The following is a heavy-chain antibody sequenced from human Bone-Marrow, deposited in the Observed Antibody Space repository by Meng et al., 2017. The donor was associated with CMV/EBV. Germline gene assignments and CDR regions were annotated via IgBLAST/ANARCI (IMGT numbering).Heavy chain of an antibody. D-gene: IGHD2-21*01. J-gene: IGHJ5*02. CDR1: VGTFSSYA. CDR2: IIPIFGTA. CDR3: ARGGRAYCGGDCPNWFDP. Sequence: SVKVSCKASVGTFSSYAISWVRQAPGQGLEWMGGIIPIFGTANYAQKFQGRVTITTDESTSTAYMELSSLRSEDTAVYYCARGGRAYCGGDCPNWFDPWGQGTLVTVSS. V-gene: IGHV1-69*05.